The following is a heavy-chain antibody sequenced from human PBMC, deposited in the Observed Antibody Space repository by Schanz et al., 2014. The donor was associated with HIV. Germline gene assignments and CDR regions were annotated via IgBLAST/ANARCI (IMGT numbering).Heavy chain of an antibody. CDR1: GFTFSDYY. V-gene: IGHV3-11*01. CDR2: ISSSGSTI. D-gene: IGHD6-19*01. J-gene: IGHJ6*02. CDR3: ARGSWYSSGWYDDYYYYEVDV. Sequence: QVQLVESGGGLVKPGGSLRLSCAASGFTFSDYYMSWIRQAPGKGLEWVSYISSSGSTIHYADSVKGRFTISRDNAKNSLYLQMNSLRAEDTAVYYCARGSWYSSGWYDDYYYYEVDVWGQGTTVTVSS.